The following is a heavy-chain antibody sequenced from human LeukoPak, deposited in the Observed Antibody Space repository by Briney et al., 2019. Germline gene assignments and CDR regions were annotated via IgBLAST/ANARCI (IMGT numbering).Heavy chain of an antibody. J-gene: IGHJ6*03. D-gene: IGHD6-6*01. Sequence: GGSLRLSCAASGFTFSSYGMHWVRQAPGKGLEWVAFIRYDGSNKYYADSVKGRFTISRDNSKNTLYLQMNSLRAEDAAVYYCARVFSTSGRGYDYMDVWGKGTSVIISS. V-gene: IGHV3-30*02. CDR2: IRYDGSNK. CDR1: GFTFSSYG. CDR3: ARVFSTSGRGYDYMDV.